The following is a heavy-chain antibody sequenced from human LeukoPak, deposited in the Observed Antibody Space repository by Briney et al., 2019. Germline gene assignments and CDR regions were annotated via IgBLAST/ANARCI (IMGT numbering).Heavy chain of an antibody. J-gene: IGHJ3*02. Sequence: GGSLRLSCAASGFTFSSYSMNWVRQAPGKGLEWVSSISSSSSYLYYADSVKGRFTISRDNAKNSLYLQMNSLRAEDTAVYYCATGRYYDSDAFDIWGQGTMVTVSS. CDR2: ISSSSSYL. CDR3: ATGRYYDSDAFDI. V-gene: IGHV3-21*01. D-gene: IGHD3-22*01. CDR1: GFTFSSYS.